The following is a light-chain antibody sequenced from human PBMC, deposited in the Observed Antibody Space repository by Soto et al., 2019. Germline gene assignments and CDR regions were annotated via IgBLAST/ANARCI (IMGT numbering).Light chain of an antibody. CDR2: DAS. J-gene: IGKJ2*01. CDR3: QQYNSYGT. CDR1: QRIDSS. Sequence: DIPMTQSPSTLSASVGDRVTITFRASQRIDSSLAWYQQKPRKGPKLLIYDASTLESGVPSRFSGSGLGTEFALPISSLQTDDFATFSCQQYNSYGTFGQGTKLE. V-gene: IGKV1-5*01.